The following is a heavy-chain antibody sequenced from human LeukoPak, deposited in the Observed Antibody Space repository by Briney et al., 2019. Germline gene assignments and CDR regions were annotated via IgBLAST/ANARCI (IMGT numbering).Heavy chain of an antibody. CDR1: GGSFSGYY. D-gene: IGHD5-18*01. J-gene: IGHJ3*02. V-gene: IGHV4-34*01. CDR2: INHSGST. Sequence: SETLSLTCAVYGGSFSGYYWSWIRQPPGKGLEWIGEINHSGSTNYNPSLKSRVTISVDTSKNQFSLKLSSVTAADTAVYYCVRGGSYGFGPDAFDIWGQGTMVTVSS. CDR3: VRGGSYGFGPDAFDI.